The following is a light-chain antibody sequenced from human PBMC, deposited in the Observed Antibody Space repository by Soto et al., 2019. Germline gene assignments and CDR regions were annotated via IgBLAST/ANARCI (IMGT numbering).Light chain of an antibody. CDR1: SSNIGHHY. V-gene: IGLV1-51*01. CDR3: GTWDNSLSGVL. J-gene: IGLJ2*01. CDR2: DNN. Sequence: QSVLTQPPSVSAAPGQKVTISCSGNSSNIGHHYVSWYRQLPGTAPKLLIYDNNKRPSGIPDRFSGSQSDTSATLDITGLQTGDEADYYCGTWDNSLSGVLFGGGTKVTVL.